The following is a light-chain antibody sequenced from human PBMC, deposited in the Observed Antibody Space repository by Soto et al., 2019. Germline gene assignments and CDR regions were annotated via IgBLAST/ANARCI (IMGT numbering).Light chain of an antibody. V-gene: IGKV3-15*01. CDR1: QSVSSN. CDR3: QQYNNWPFT. J-gene: IGKJ3*01. Sequence: EIVMTQSTATLSVSPGERATLSCRASQSVSSNLAWYQQKPGQAPRLLIYGASTRATGIPARFSGSGSGTEFTLTISSLQSEDFAVYYCQQYNNWPFTFGPWTKVDIK. CDR2: GAS.